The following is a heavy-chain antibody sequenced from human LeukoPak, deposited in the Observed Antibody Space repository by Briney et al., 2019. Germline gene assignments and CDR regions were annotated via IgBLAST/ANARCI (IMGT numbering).Heavy chain of an antibody. D-gene: IGHD6-19*01. J-gene: IGHJ3*02. CDR3: ASHSSGWYEDAFDI. V-gene: IGHV4-39*01. CDR2: IYYSGST. Sequence: PSETLSLTCTVSGGSISSSSYYWGWIRQPPGKGLEWIGSIYYSGSTYYNPSLKSRVTISVDTSKNQFSLKLSCVIVSHTAVYFCASHSSGWYEDAFDICRQGRMVTVSS. CDR1: GGSISSSSYY.